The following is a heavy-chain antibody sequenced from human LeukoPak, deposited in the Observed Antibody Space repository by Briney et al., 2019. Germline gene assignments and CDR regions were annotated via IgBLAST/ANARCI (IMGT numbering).Heavy chain of an antibody. CDR3: ARGSPYYYGSGSSSPDFDY. CDR1: GYTFTGYY. V-gene: IGHV1-2*04. D-gene: IGHD3-10*01. CDR2: INPNSGGI. Sequence: ASVKVSCKASGYTFTGYYMHWVRQAPGQGLEWMGWINPNSGGINYAQKFQGWVTMTRDTSISTAYMELSRLRSDDTAVYYCARGSPYYYGSGSSSPDFDYWGQGTLVTVSS. J-gene: IGHJ4*02.